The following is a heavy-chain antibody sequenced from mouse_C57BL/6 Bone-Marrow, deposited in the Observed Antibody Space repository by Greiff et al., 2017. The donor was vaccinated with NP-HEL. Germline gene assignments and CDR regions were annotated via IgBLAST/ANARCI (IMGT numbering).Heavy chain of an antibody. J-gene: IGHJ3*01. D-gene: IGHD2-5*01. CDR1: GYSFTSYY. V-gene: IGHV1-66*01. CDR3: ARRGAYYSNPWFAY. CDR2: IYPGSGNT. Sequence: QVQLQQSGPELVKPGASVKISCKASGYSFTSYYIHWVKQRPGQGLEWIGWIYPGSGNTKYNEKFKGKATLTADTSSSTAYMQLSSLTSEDSAVYYCARRGAYYSNPWFAYWGQGTLVTVSA.